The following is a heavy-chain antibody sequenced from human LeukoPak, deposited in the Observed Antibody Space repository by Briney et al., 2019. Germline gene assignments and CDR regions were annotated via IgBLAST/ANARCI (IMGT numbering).Heavy chain of an antibody. V-gene: IGHV3-66*02. CDR1: GFTFSDNA. Sequence: GGSLRLSCAASGFTFSDNAMSWVRQAPGKGLEWVSVISSGGKTNYADSEEGRFSISRDNAKNTLYLQMNSLRAEDTAVYYCARPRGSYLGDAFDIWGQGTMVTVSS. D-gene: IGHD1-26*01. CDR3: ARPRGSYLGDAFDI. CDR2: ISSGGKT. J-gene: IGHJ3*02.